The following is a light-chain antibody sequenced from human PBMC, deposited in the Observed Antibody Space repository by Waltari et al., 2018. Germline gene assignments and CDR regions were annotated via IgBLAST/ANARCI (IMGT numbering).Light chain of an antibody. V-gene: IGLV1-40*01. CDR2: GNN. CDR3: QSYDSSLSGSYV. J-gene: IGLJ1*01. CDR1: DSNIGAGYD. Sequence: QSVLTQPPSVSGAPGQRVTISCTGSDSNIGAGYDVHWYQQLPGTAPKRLIYGNNNRPSGVPDRFSGSKSGTSASRAITGLQADNEADYDCQSYDSSLSGSYVFGTGTKVTVL.